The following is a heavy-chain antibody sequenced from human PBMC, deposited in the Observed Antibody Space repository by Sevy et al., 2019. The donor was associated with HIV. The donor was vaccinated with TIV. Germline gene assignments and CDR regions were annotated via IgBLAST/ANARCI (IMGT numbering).Heavy chain of an antibody. J-gene: IGHJ6*02. Sequence: ASVKVSCKASGYTFTGYYMHWVRQAPGQGLEWMGWINPNSGGTNYAQTFQGRVTMTRDTSISTAYMELSRLRSDDTAVYYCATDFWSGYYSGLRYNYYGMDVWGQGTTVTVSS. V-gene: IGHV1-2*02. CDR3: ATDFWSGYYSGLRYNYYGMDV. D-gene: IGHD3-3*01. CDR2: INPNSGGT. CDR1: GYTFTGYY.